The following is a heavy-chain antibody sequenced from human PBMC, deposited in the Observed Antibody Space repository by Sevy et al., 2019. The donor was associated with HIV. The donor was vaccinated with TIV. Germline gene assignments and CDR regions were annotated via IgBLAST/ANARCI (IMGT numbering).Heavy chain of an antibody. CDR1: GFDFSSHW. CDR2: MNTGGSST. V-gene: IGHV3-74*01. CDR3: ATPRFDF. Sequence: GESLKISCEASGFDFSSHWMQWVRQAPGKGLVWVSRMNTGGSSTNYADSVKGRFTISRDNAKNTLYLEMNNLRDEDTALYYCATPRFDFWGPGTLVTVSS. J-gene: IGHJ4*02.